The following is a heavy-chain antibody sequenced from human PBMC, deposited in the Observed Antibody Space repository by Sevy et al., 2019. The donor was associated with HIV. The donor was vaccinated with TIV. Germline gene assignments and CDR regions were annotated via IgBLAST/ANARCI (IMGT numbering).Heavy chain of an antibody. CDR2: IYTTDSDA. CDR1: XYSFTSSW. Sequence: GESLKISCKASXYSFTSSWIGWVRQMPGKGLEWMGIIYTTDSDARYSPSFEGQVTISVDKSISTAYLQWSSLKALDTAMYYXARRGASGGWYHFDYWGQGTLVTVSS. D-gene: IGHD6-19*01. V-gene: IGHV5-51*01. J-gene: IGHJ4*02. CDR3: ARRGASGGWYHFDY.